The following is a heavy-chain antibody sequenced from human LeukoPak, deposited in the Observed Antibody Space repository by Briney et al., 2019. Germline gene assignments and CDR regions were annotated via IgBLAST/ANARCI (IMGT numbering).Heavy chain of an antibody. CDR3: ARANGNRPWEDWFDP. D-gene: IGHD1-1*01. J-gene: IGHJ5*02. CDR2: IIPIFGIA. Sequence: GASVKVSCKASGGTFSSYAISWVRQAPGQGLEWMGRIIPIFGIANYAQKFQGRVMITADKSTSTAYMELSSLRSEDTAVYYCARANGNRPWEDWFDPWGQGTLVTVSS. CDR1: GGTFSSYA. V-gene: IGHV1-69*04.